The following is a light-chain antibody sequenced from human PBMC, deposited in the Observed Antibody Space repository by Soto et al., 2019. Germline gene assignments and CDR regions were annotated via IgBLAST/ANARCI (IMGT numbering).Light chain of an antibody. V-gene: IGKV3-20*01. CDR2: GAS. CDR3: QQYGSSSWT. Sequence: EIVLTQSPATLSLSPGERATLSCRASQSISSSYLAWYQQRPGQAPRLLIYGASSRATGIPDRFSGSGSGTEFTLTISRLEPEDFAVYYYQQYGSSSWTFGQGTKVDIK. CDR1: QSISSSY. J-gene: IGKJ1*01.